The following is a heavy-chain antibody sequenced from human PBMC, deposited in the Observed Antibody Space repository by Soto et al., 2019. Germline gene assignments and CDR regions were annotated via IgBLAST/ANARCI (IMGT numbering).Heavy chain of an antibody. D-gene: IGHD4-17*01. V-gene: IGHV3-30*18. CDR2: ISYDGSNK. CDR1: GFTFSSYG. Sequence: QVQLVESGGVVVQPGRSLRLSCAASGFTFSSYGMHWVRQAPGKGLEWVAVISYDGSNKYYADSVKGRFTISRDNSKNTLYLQMNSLRAEDTAVYYCAKIYGDYPYFDYWGQGTLVTVSS. J-gene: IGHJ4*02. CDR3: AKIYGDYPYFDY.